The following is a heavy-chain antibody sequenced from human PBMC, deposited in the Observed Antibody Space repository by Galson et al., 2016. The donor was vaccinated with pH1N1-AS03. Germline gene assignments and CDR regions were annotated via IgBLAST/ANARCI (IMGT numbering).Heavy chain of an antibody. CDR1: GYAFTNFY. CDR2: INPSGGTA. V-gene: IGHV1-46*01. CDR3: ARDHVYDSSGFQN. D-gene: IGHD3-22*01. Sequence: SVKVSCKASGYAFTNFYIHWVRQAPGQGLEWMGIINPSGGTATYAQKFQGRVTMTRDTSTSTVYMELSSLRSEDTAFFSCARDHVYDSSGFQNWSQGTLVTVSS. J-gene: IGHJ1*01.